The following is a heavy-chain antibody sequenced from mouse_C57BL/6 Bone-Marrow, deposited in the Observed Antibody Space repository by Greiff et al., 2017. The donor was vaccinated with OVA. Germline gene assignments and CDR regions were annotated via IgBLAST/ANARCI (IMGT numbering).Heavy chain of an antibody. CDR2: INYDGSST. V-gene: IGHV5-16*01. D-gene: IGHD1-1*01. CDR3: ARDAPYYYGSSSYAMDY. J-gene: IGHJ4*01. Sequence: EVKVVESEGGLVQPGSSMKLSCTASGFTFSDYYMAWVRQVPEKGLEWVANINYDGSSTYYLDSLKSRFIISRDNAKNILYLQMSSLKSEDTATYYCARDAPYYYGSSSYAMDYWGQGTSVTVSS. CDR1: GFTFSDYY.